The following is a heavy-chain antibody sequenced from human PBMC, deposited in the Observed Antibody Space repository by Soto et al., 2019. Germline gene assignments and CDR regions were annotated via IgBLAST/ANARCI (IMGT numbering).Heavy chain of an antibody. D-gene: IGHD1-7*01. CDR3: ARDMELELRGVDV. CDR2: ISSSSSYI. CDR1: GFTFSSYS. V-gene: IGHV3-21*01. J-gene: IGHJ6*02. Sequence: GGSLRLSCAASGFTFSSYSMNWVRQAPGKGLEWVSSISSSSSYIYYADSVKGRFTISRDNAKNSLYLQMNSLRAEDTAVYYCARDMELELRGVDVGGQGTTVTVSS.